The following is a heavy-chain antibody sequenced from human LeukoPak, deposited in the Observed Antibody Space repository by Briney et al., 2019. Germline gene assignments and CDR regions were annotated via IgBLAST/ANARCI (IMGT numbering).Heavy chain of an antibody. CDR3: AKDRGDAYWDAFDI. V-gene: IGHV3-11*01. J-gene: IGHJ3*02. D-gene: IGHD2-21*01. Sequence: GGSLRLSCAASGFIFSDYYMSWIRQAPGKGLEWVSYITNNSSAAMYADSVKGRFTISRDNAKNSLYLQMNSLRAEDTALYYCAKDRGDAYWDAFDIWGQGTMVTVSS. CDR2: ITNNSSAA. CDR1: GFIFSDYY.